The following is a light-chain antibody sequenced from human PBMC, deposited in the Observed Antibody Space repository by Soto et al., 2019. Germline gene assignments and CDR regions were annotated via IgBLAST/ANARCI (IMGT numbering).Light chain of an antibody. CDR3: SAWDDGLNGPV. CDR2: NKN. V-gene: IGLV1-44*01. CDR1: RSNIGSHP. Sequence: QSVLTQPPSASGTPGQRVTVSCSGSRSNIGSHPVHWYQQLPGTAPKLLIFNKNLRPSGVPDRFSGSKSGTSASLAISGLQSEDEAHYYCSAWDDGLNGPVFGGGTKLTVL. J-gene: IGLJ3*02.